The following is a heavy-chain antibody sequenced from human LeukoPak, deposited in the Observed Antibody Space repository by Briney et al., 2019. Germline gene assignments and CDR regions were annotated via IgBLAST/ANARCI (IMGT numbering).Heavy chain of an antibody. CDR3: ARGGGLDV. CDR1: GFTFSSYW. Sequence: PGGSLRLSCAASGFTFSSYWMNWAPQAPGKGLEWVASINHNGNVNYYVDSVKGRFTISRDNAKNSLYLQMSNLRAEDTAVYFCARGGGLDVWGQGATVTVSS. V-gene: IGHV3-7*03. CDR2: INHNGNVN. J-gene: IGHJ6*02. D-gene: IGHD3-16*01.